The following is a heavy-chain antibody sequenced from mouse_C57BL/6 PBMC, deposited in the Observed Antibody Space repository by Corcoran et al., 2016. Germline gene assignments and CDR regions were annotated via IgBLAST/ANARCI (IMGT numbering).Heavy chain of an antibody. V-gene: IGHV1-26*01. CDR3: ARDYDYWYFDV. CDR1: GYTFTDYY. J-gene: IGHJ1*03. CDR2: INPNNGGT. Sequence: EVQLQQSGTELVKPGASVKISCKASGYTFTDYYMNWVKKSHGKSLEWIGDINPNNGGTSYNQKFKGKATLTVDKSSSTAYMELRSLTSEDSAVYYCARDYDYWYFDVWGTGTTVTVSS. D-gene: IGHD2-4*01.